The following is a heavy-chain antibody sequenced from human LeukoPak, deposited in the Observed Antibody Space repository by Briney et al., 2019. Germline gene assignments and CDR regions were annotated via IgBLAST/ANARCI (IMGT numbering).Heavy chain of an antibody. CDR3: ARRFHGSGSHFFDY. Sequence: SETLSLTCIVSGGSIDDSNYYWGWIRQPPEKGLERIGSFYYTGNTYYSPSLQSRVTISADTSNNQFSLSLRSVTASDTAVYYCARRFHGSGSHFFDYWGQGKLVSASS. D-gene: IGHD3-10*01. CDR2: FYYTGNT. J-gene: IGHJ4*02. CDR1: GGSIDDSNYY. V-gene: IGHV4-39*01.